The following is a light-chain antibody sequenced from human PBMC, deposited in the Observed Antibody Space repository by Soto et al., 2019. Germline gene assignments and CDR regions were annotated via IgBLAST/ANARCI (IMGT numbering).Light chain of an antibody. CDR1: QSVSSN. Sequence: EIVMTQSPGTLSVSPGERATLSCRASQSVSSNLAWYQQKPGQAPRLLIYGASTRATGIPARFSGSGSGTEFTLTISSLQSEDFAVYYCQQYNNWLTFGGGTKVETK. CDR2: GAS. J-gene: IGKJ4*01. V-gene: IGKV3-15*01. CDR3: QQYNNWLT.